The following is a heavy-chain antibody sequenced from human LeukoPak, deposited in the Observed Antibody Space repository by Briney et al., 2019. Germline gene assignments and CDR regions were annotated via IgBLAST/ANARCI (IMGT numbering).Heavy chain of an antibody. J-gene: IGHJ4*02. D-gene: IGHD5-12*01. Sequence: GGSLRLSCAASGFTFSTYWMSWVRQAPGKGLEWVANINQDGSVKNYVDSVKGRFTISRDNAKNSLYLQMNSLRADDTAMYYCVRGGYGPDYWGQGTLVTVSS. CDR1: GFTFSTYW. V-gene: IGHV3-7*03. CDR2: INQDGSVK. CDR3: VRGGYGPDY.